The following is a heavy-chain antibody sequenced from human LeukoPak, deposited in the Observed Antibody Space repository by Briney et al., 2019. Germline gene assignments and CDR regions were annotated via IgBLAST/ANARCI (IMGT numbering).Heavy chain of an antibody. CDR3: ARDRGAADTYYYYGMDV. V-gene: IGHV3-30-3*01. D-gene: IGHD3-10*01. Sequence: GGSLRLSCAASGFTGSNNYVSWVRQAPGKGLEWVAVISYDGSNKYYADSVKGRFTISRDNSKNTLYLQMNSLRAEDTAVYYCARDRGAADTYYYYGMDVWGQGTTVTVSS. J-gene: IGHJ6*02. CDR2: ISYDGSNK. CDR1: GFTGSNNY.